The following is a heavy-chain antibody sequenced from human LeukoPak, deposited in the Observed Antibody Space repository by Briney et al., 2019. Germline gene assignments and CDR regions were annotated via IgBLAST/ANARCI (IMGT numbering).Heavy chain of an antibody. J-gene: IGHJ4*01. V-gene: IGHV4-59*08. CDR1: GASINNNF. Sequence: PSETLSLTCTVSGASINNNFWTWIRRSPGKGLEWIGYIYSSGSANYNPSLKSRVIISGDTSKNQISLNLTSVTAADTAVYFCARHRDYYDTWGHGTLVTVSP. D-gene: IGHD3-22*01. CDR3: ARHRDYYDT. CDR2: IYSSGSA.